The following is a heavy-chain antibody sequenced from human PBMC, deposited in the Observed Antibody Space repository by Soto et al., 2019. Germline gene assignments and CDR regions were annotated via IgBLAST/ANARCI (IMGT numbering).Heavy chain of an antibody. CDR2: IFSNDEK. Sequence: SGPTLVNPTETLTLTCTVSGFSLSNARMGVSWIRQPPGKALEWLAHIFSNDEKSYSTSLKSRLTISKDTSKSQVVLTMTNMDPVDTATYYCAQVVAGSDYYYYYMDVWGKGTTVTVSS. J-gene: IGHJ6*03. D-gene: IGHD2-15*01. V-gene: IGHV2-26*01. CDR1: GFSLSNARMG. CDR3: AQVVAGSDYYYYYMDV.